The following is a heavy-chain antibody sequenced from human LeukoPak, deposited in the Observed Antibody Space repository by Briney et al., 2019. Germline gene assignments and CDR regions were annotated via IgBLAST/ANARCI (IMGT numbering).Heavy chain of an antibody. J-gene: IGHJ4*02. Sequence: ASVKVSCKASGYTFTSYYMHWVRQAPGQGLEWMGIINPSGGSTSYAQRFQGRVTMTRDTSTSTVHMELSSLRSEDTAVYYCAREVVYGAAGNSDFGYWGQGTLVTVSS. CDR2: INPSGGST. CDR1: GYTFTSYY. CDR3: AREVVYGAAGNSDFGY. D-gene: IGHD6-13*01. V-gene: IGHV1-46*01.